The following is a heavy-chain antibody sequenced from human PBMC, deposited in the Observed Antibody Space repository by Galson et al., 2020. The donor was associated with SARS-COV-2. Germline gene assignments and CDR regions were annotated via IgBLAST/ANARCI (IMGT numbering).Heavy chain of an antibody. Sequence: GGSLRLSCAVSGFTFRNYAMHWVRQAQRKGLEYVSAISSNGNSSYYTNSVKGRFTISRDNSQSTLFLQMGSLVAEDMGVYYCGRDCLPVPDSSNVHHGVHVWCRETTVTVS. V-gene: IGHV3-64*01. J-gene: IGHJ6*02. CDR3: GRDCLPVPDSSNVHHGVHV. CDR1: GFTFRNYA. CDR2: ISSNGNSS. D-gene: IGHD4-17*01.